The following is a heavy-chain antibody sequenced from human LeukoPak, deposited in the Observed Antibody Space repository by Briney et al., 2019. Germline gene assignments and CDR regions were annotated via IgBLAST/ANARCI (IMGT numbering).Heavy chain of an antibody. J-gene: IGHJ4*02. CDR1: RFTFSSYA. V-gene: IGHV3-23*01. CDR3: AKGGKWDVTPFDY. Sequence: GGSLRLSCAASRFTFSSYAMSWVRQVPGKGLEWVSVISGSGDNTYYADSVKGRFTISRDNSKNTLYLQVNSLRAEDTAVYYCAKGGKWDVTPFDYWGQGTLVTVSS. D-gene: IGHD1-26*01. CDR2: ISGSGDNT.